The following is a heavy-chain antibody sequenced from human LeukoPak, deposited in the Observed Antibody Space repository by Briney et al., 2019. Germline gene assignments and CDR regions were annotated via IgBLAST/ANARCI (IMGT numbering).Heavy chain of an antibody. Sequence: SETLSLTCAVYGGSFSGYYWSWIRQPPGKGLEWIGEINHSGSTNYNPSLKSRVTISVDTSKNQFSLKLSSVTAADTAVYYCARPPVYCSGGSCYRRPNWYFDLWGRGTLVTVSS. CDR2: INHSGST. D-gene: IGHD2-15*01. J-gene: IGHJ2*01. V-gene: IGHV4-34*01. CDR3: ARPPVYCSGGSCYRRPNWYFDL. CDR1: GGSFSGYY.